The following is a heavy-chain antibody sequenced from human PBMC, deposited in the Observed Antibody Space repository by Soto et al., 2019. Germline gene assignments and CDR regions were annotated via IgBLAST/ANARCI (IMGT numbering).Heavy chain of an antibody. CDR1: GYTFTGYY. CDR2: INPNTGGT. D-gene: IGHD1-1*01. V-gene: IGHV1-2*04. CDR3: ARGGSQRHYYQAMDV. J-gene: IGHJ6*02. Sequence: ASVNVSCKASGYTFTGYYIHWVRQAPGQGLEWVGWINPNTGGTNYAQKFQGWVTMTRDTSIYTAYMELSRLKSDDTAAYYCARGGSQRHYYQAMDVWGQGTTVTVSS.